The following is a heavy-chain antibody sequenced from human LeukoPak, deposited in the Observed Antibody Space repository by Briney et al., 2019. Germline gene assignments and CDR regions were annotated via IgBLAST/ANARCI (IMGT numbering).Heavy chain of an antibody. CDR2: IYYSGST. Sequence: SETLSLTCTVSGGSISSSSYYWGWIRQPPGKGLEWIGSIYYSGSTYYNPSLKSRVTISVDTSKNQFSLKLSSVTAADTAVYYCARIVVVPAALGWVDYWGQGTLVTVSS. V-gene: IGHV4-39*01. D-gene: IGHD2-2*01. J-gene: IGHJ4*02. CDR3: ARIVVVPAALGWVDY. CDR1: GGSISSSSYY.